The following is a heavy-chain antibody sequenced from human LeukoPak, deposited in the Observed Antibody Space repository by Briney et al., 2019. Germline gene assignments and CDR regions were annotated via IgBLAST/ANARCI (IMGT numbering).Heavy chain of an antibody. CDR2: IYTSGST. CDR3: ARESLSSGWPYYYYYGMDV. V-gene: IGHV4-4*07. CDR1: GGSISSYY. J-gene: IGHJ6*02. Sequence: SETLSLTCTVSGGSISSYYWSWIRQPAGKGLEWIGRIYTSGSTNYNPSLKSRVTMSVDTSKNQFSLKLSSVTAADTAVYYCARESLSSGWPYYYYYGMDVWVQGTTVTVSS. D-gene: IGHD6-19*01.